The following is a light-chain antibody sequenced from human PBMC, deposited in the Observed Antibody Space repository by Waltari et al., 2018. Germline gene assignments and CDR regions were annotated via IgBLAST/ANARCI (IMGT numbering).Light chain of an antibody. CDR2: EDN. J-gene: IGLJ2*01. Sequence: NFMLTQPPSVSESPGKTVTISCTRSSGSIAGYYVQWFQLRPVSSPTTLLYEDNQRPSGVPERFSGSIDSSSNSASLTISGLKTEDEADYYCQSYDRTNVIFGGGTKLTVL. CDR3: QSYDRTNVI. CDR1: SGSIAGYY. V-gene: IGLV6-57*01.